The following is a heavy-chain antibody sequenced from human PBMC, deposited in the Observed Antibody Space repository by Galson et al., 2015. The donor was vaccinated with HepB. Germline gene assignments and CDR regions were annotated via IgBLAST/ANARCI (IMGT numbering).Heavy chain of an antibody. CDR2: ISAYNGNT. J-gene: IGHJ4*02. D-gene: IGHD6-13*01. V-gene: IGHV1-18*04. Sequence: SVKVSCKASGYTFTSYGISWVRQAPGQGLEWMGWISAYNGNTNYAQKLQGRVTMTTDTSTSTAYMELRSLRSDDTAVYYCARDWTGIAAAGTDFDYWGQGTLVTVSS. CDR1: GYTFTSYG. CDR3: ARDWTGIAAAGTDFDY.